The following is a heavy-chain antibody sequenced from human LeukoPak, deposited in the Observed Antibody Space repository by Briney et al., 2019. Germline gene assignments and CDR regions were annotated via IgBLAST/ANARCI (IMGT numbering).Heavy chain of an antibody. CDR2: IYGTGTT. J-gene: IGHJ4*02. CDR1: GGSVSSYY. V-gene: IGHV3-66*01. Sequence: ETLSLTCTVSGGSVSSYYWTWVRQAPGKGLECVSNIYGTGTTYYADSVKGRVSIPRDNVKNTVYLQMNGLRAEDTAVYYCAGYGGNSFWGQGTLVTVSS. CDR3: AGYGGNSF. D-gene: IGHD4-23*01.